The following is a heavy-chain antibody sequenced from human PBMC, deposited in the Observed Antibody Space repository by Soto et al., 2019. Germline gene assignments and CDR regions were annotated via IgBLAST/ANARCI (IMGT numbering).Heavy chain of an antibody. CDR2: IYYSGST. CDR1: GGSISSYY. J-gene: IGHJ5*02. CDR3: ARQLGYSRWFDP. Sequence: SETLSLTCTVSGGSISSYYWSWIRQPPGKGLEWIGYIYYSGSTNYNPSLKSRVTISVDTSKNQFSLKLSSVTAADTAVYYCARQLGYSRWFDPWGQGTLVTVSS. D-gene: IGHD2-15*01. V-gene: IGHV4-59*08.